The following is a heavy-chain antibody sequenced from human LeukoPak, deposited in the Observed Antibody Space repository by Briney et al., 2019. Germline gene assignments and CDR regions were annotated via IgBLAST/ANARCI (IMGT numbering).Heavy chain of an antibody. Sequence: QPGGSLRLSCAASGFTFSSYSMNWVRQAPGKGLEWVSYISSSSSTIYYADSVKGRFTISRDNAKNSLYLQMNSLRDEDTAVYYCARERTTVISNYGMDVWGQGTTVTVSS. J-gene: IGHJ6*02. CDR3: ARERTTVISNYGMDV. V-gene: IGHV3-48*02. CDR1: GFTFSSYS. CDR2: ISSSSSTI. D-gene: IGHD4-11*01.